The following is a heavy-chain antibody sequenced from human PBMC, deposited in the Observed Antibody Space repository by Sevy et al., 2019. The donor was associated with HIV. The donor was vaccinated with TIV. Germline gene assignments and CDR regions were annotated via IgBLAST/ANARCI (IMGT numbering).Heavy chain of an antibody. CDR1: GFSFSTYG. Sequence: GGSLRLSCATSGFSFSTYGMHWVRQAPGKGLEWVAGIWYDGSKKQYADSVKGRFTISRDNSKNTMYLQMNSLRVEDTDLFCCGRERDENSSGWSVPFDNWGQGTLVTVSS. J-gene: IGHJ4*02. CDR3: GRERDENSSGWSVPFDN. V-gene: IGHV3-33*01. D-gene: IGHD6-19*01. CDR2: IWYDGSKK.